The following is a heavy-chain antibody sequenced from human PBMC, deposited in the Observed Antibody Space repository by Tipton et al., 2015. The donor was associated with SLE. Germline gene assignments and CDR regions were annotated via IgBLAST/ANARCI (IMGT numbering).Heavy chain of an antibody. J-gene: IGHJ3*02. CDR3: ARLSSRSGAFDI. V-gene: IGHV3-7*01. Sequence: SLRLSCAGSGFTFHNYWMNWVRQAPGKGLEWMANIKQDGSDTHFVDSVKGRFAISRDNARSSVYLQMNSLRAEDTAVYYCARLSSRSGAFDIWGQGAVVTVSS. D-gene: IGHD2/OR15-2a*01. CDR2: IKQDGSDT. CDR1: GFTFHNYW.